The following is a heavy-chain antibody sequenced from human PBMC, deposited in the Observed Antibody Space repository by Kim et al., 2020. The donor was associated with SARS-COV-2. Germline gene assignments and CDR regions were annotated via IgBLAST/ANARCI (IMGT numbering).Heavy chain of an antibody. J-gene: IGHJ2*01. CDR3: ARDARISYGDYEPADWYFDL. D-gene: IGHD4-17*01. CDR2: ISYDGSNK. V-gene: IGHV3-30*04. CDR1: GFTFSSYA. Sequence: GGSLRLSCAASGFTFSSYAMHWVRQAPGKGLEWVAVISYDGSNKYYADSVKGRFTISRDNSKNTLYLQMNSLRAEDTAVYYCARDARISYGDYEPADWYFDLWGRSTLVTVSS.